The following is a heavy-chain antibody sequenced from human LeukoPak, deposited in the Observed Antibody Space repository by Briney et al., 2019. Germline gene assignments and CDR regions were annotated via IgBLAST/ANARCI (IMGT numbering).Heavy chain of an antibody. CDR2: ISGSGGST. Sequence: GGSLRLSCAASGFTFSSYAMSWVRQAPGKGLEWVSSISGSGGSTYFADSVKGRFTISRDNSKNTLYLQMNSLRAEDTAVYYCARAKRNGFDIWGQGTMISVSS. V-gene: IGHV3-23*01. CDR3: ARAKRNGFDI. CDR1: GFTFSSYA. J-gene: IGHJ3*02.